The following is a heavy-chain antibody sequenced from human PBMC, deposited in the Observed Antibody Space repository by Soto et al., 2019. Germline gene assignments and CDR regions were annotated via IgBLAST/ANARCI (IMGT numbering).Heavy chain of an antibody. Sequence: QLQLQESGPGLVKPSETLSLTCTVSGGSISSRGSMSGRSFYWGWMRQPPGKGLEWIASISYSDGSVXNXSXKXXLTISVDTSKNQFSLSLRSVTAADTAVYYCASHRTFWPFDYWGQGTVVTVSS. CDR1: GGSISSRGSMSGRSFY. V-gene: IGHV4-39*01. J-gene: IGHJ4*02. CDR2: ISYSDGS. D-gene: IGHD2-8*01. CDR3: ASHRTFWPFDY.